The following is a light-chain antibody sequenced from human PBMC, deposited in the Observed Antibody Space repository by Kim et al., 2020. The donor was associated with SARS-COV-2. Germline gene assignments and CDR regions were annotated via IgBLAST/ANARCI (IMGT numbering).Light chain of an antibody. CDR1: QSGSSF. Sequence: EERATRSGRASQSGSSFLDWVQHRPGQAPRLLIYDTSKRATGTPGRFSGSGYGTDFTLTISSLEPEDFAVYYCQQRSNWPPWTIGQGTKVDIK. CDR3: QQRSNWPPWT. V-gene: IGKV3-11*01. CDR2: DTS. J-gene: IGKJ1*01.